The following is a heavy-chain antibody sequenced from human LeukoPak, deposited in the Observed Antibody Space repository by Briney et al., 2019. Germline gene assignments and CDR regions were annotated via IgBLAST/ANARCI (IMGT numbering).Heavy chain of an antibody. CDR2: ISSTSTTI. V-gene: IGHV3-48*01. CDR3: ARDAHAGGVFDY. Sequence: PGGSLRLSCAASGFTFSSYNMNWVRQAPGKGLEWVSYISSTSTTIYYADSVKGRFSISRDNARNSLYLQMNSLRAEDTAVYYCARDAHAGGVFDYWGQGSLVTVSS. J-gene: IGHJ4*02. CDR1: GFTFSSYN. D-gene: IGHD2-8*02.